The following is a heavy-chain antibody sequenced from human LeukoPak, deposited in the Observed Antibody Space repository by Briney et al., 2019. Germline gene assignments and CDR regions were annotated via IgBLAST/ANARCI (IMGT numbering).Heavy chain of an antibody. CDR1: GYTFTGYY. V-gene: IGHV1-2*02. J-gene: IGHJ4*02. Sequence: ASVTVSCKASGYTFTGYYMHWVRQAPGQGLEWMGWINPNSGGTNYAQKFQGRVTMTRGTSISTAYMELSRLRSDDTAVYYCASNNDYGDYIQYYFDYWGQGTLVTVSS. D-gene: IGHD4-17*01. CDR2: INPNSGGT. CDR3: ASNNDYGDYIQYYFDY.